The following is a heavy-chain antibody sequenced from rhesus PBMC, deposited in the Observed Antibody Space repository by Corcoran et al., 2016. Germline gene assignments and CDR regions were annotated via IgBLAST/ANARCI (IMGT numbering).Heavy chain of an antibody. D-gene: IGHD1-20*01. V-gene: IGHV4-173*01. CDR3: ARGIAGTTSLYIDL. J-gene: IGHJ2*01. CDR1: GGSISSNY. Sequence: QLQLQESGPGLVKPSETLSLTCAVSGGSISSNYWSWIRQPPGKGLEWIGRISGSGGSTDYSPPRKSRVTISTDTSKNQFSLKLSSVTAADTAVYYCARGIAGTTSLYIDLWGPGTPITISS. CDR2: ISGSGGST.